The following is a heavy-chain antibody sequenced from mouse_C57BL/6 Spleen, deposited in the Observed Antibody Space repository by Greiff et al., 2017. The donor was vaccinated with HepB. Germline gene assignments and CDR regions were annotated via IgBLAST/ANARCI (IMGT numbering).Heavy chain of an antibody. V-gene: IGHV7-3*01. D-gene: IGHD1-1*01. J-gene: IGHJ2*01. Sequence: EVKLVESGGGLVQPGGSLSLSCAASGFTLTDYYMSWVRQPPGKALEWLGFIRNKANGYTTEYSASVKGRFTISRDNSQSILYLQMNALRAEDSATYYCARGPYGSSSFDYWGQGTTLTVSS. CDR3: ARGPYGSSSFDY. CDR1: GFTLTDYY. CDR2: IRNKANGYTT.